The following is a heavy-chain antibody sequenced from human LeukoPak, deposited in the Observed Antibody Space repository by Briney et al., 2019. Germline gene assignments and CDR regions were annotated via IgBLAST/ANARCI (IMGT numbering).Heavy chain of an antibody. D-gene: IGHD2-2*02. Sequence: GGSQRLSCADSGFTFDDYAKYCVRHAPAGGVEGVSLISWDGGGTYYADSVKGRFTISRDTSKNSRSLQMNSLRAEDTALYNCAKDHYCSSNSCYRGGYYYMDVWGKGTTVTVS. CDR3: AKDHYCSSNSCYRGGYYYMDV. CDR1: GFTFDDYA. J-gene: IGHJ6*03. V-gene: IGHV3-43D*03. CDR2: ISWDGGGT.